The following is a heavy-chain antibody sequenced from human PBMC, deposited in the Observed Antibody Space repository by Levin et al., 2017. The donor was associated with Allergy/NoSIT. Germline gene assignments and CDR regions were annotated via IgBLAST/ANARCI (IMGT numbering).Heavy chain of an antibody. CDR2: IYHSGST. J-gene: IGHJ4*02. CDR3: GRDGYDDGLDS. CDR1: GASISNNNW. D-gene: IGHD5-12*01. V-gene: IGHV4-4*02. Sequence: SETLSLTCAVSGASISNNNWWTWVRQPPGKGLEWIGEIYHSGSTNYNPPLKSRVTISVDKSKNQFSLKLSSVTAADTAVYYGGRDGYDDGLDSWGQGTLVTVSS.